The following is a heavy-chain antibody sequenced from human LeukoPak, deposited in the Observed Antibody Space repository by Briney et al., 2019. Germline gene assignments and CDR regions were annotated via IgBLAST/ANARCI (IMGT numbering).Heavy chain of an antibody. D-gene: IGHD2-15*01. Sequence: ASVKVSCKASGYTFTSYDINWVRQATGQGLEWMGWMNPNSGNTGYAQKFQGRVTITRNTSISTAYMELSSLRSEDTAVYYCARGLSRYNKVVVAATRGWGQGTLVTVSS. CDR2: MNPNSGNT. V-gene: IGHV1-8*03. CDR3: ARGLSRYNKVVVAATRG. CDR1: GYTFTSYD. J-gene: IGHJ4*02.